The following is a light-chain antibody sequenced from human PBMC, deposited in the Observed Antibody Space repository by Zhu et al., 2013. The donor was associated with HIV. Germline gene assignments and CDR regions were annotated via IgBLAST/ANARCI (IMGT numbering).Light chain of an antibody. Sequence: QSVLTQPPSVSGAPGQRVTISCTGSSSSIGAGYDVHWYRQLPGTAPKLLIYDNNQRPSGIPDRFSGSKSGTSATMGITGLQTGDEADYYCAAWDDSLSWEVFGGGTKLTVL. CDR3: AAWDDSLSWEV. J-gene: IGLJ2*01. CDR2: DNN. CDR1: SSSIGAGYD. V-gene: IGLV1-51*01.